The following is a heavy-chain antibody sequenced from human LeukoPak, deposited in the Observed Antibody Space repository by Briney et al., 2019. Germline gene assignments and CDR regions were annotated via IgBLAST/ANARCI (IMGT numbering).Heavy chain of an antibody. CDR1: GFTFSSYI. V-gene: IGHV3-48*01. Sequence: GGSLRLSCAASGFTFSSYIMNWVRQAPGKGLEWVSYISSSSSTIYYADSVKGRFTISRDNAKNSLYLQMNSLRAEDTAVYYCARDLYVDIVATIPDAFDIWGQGTMVTVSS. CDR2: ISSSSSTI. D-gene: IGHD5-12*01. CDR3: ARDLYVDIVATIPDAFDI. J-gene: IGHJ3*02.